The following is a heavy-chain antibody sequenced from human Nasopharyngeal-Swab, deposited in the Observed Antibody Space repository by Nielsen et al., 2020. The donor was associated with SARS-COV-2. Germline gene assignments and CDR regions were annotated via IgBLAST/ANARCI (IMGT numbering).Heavy chain of an antibody. J-gene: IGHJ4*02. Sequence: VRQAPGKGLEWVSAISSSGDYIYYAASVKGRFTISRDNAKNSLYLQMNSLRAEDTAVYYCVRDTPAMFAYWGQGTLVTVSS. V-gene: IGHV3-21*01. CDR2: ISSSGDYI. CDR3: VRDTPAMFAY.